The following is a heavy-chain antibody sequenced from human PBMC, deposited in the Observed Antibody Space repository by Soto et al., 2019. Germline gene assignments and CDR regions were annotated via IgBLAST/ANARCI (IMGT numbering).Heavy chain of an antibody. Sequence: EVQLVESGGGLVQPGGSLRLSCAASGFTFSNAWMNWVRQAPGKGLEWIGRIKKRADGGTADHATPVKGRFTISRDNSKNTLYLQMNSLRAEDTALYYCAKLFRGSGSHLDYWGQGTLVTVSS. CDR1: GFTFSNAW. D-gene: IGHD3-10*01. CDR2: IKKRADGGTA. CDR3: AKLFRGSGSHLDY. J-gene: IGHJ4*02. V-gene: IGHV3-15*01.